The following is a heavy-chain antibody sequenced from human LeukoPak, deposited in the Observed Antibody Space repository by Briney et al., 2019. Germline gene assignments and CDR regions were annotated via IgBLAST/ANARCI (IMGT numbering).Heavy chain of an antibody. CDR1: GXXXXSXX. D-gene: IGHD3-3*01. J-gene: IGHJ4*02. CDR3: ARDPRLFYGHFDY. Sequence: GGSLRLSCVASGXXXXSXXXXXXXXXXXXXXXXXANIKQDGSEKYYVDSVKGRFIISRDNAKNSLYLQMNSLRAEDTAVYYCARDPRLFYGHFDYWGQGTLVTVSS. V-gene: IGHV3-7*01. CDR2: IKQDGSEK.